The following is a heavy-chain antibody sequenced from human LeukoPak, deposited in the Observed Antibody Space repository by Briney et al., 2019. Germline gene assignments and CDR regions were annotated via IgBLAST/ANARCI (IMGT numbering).Heavy chain of an antibody. Sequence: GGSLRLSCAASGFTFSDYYMSWIRQAPGKGLEWVSYISSSGSTIYYADSVKGRFTISRDNAKNSLYLQMNSLRSEDTAVYYCARDSIAVAGTTLGYWFDPWGQGTLVTVSS. D-gene: IGHD6-19*01. J-gene: IGHJ5*02. CDR1: GFTFSDYY. CDR2: ISSSGSTI. CDR3: ARDSIAVAGTTLGYWFDP. V-gene: IGHV3-11*01.